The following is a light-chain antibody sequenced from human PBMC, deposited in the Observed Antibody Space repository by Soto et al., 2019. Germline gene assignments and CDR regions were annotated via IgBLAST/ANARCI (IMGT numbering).Light chain of an antibody. CDR3: QSYDSSNQRV. CDR2: EDN. J-gene: IGLJ3*02. CDR1: SGSIASNY. Sequence: NFMLTQPHSVSESPGKTVTISCTRSSGSIASNYVQWYQQRPGSAPTTVIYEDNQRPSGVPDRFSGSIDSSSNSASLTISGRKTEDEADYYCQSYDSSNQRVFGGGTKLTVL. V-gene: IGLV6-57*04.